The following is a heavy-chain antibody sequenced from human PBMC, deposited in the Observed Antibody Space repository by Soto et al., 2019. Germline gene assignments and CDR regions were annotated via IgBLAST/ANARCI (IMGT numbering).Heavy chain of an antibody. J-gene: IGHJ6*02. V-gene: IGHV3-30*04. D-gene: IGHD6-13*01. CDR2: ITYKGNE. CDR3: ARELMPAAGSGDFYAMDV. CDR1: GFTLTPYT. Sequence: GGSLRLSCAASGFTLTPYTMLWVHQAPGEWQGRAAAITYKGNEYYTDAVRGRFTISRDSSRTTVYLQMNSLRPGDTALYYCARELMPAAGSGDFYAMDVWGQGTTVTVSS.